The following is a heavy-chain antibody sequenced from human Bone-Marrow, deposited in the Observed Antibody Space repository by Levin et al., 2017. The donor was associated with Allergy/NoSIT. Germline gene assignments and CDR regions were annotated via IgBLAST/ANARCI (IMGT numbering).Heavy chain of an antibody. CDR1: GFTFSSYG. J-gene: IGHJ4*02. D-gene: IGHD3-22*01. CDR3: AKLRLYYYDSSGPNPEPNNDY. V-gene: IGHV3-30*18. Sequence: PGGSLRLSCAASGFTFSSYGMHWVRQAPGKGLEWVAVISYDGSNKYYADSVKGRFTISRDNSKNTLYLQMNSLRAEDTAVYYCAKLRLYYYDSSGPNPEPNNDYWGQGTLVTVSS. CDR2: ISYDGSNK.